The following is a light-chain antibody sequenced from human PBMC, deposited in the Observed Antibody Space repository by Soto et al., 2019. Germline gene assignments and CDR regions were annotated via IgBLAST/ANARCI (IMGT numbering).Light chain of an antibody. CDR3: VTWDDSLSAL. V-gene: IGLV1-47*01. CDR2: RDN. J-gene: IGLJ2*01. Sequence: QTVVTQPPSASGTPGQRVTISCSGSSSNIGSNYVYWYQQVSGTAPKLLIYRDNQRPSGVPDRFSGSKSGTSASLAISGLRSEDEADYYCVTWDDSLSALFGGWTKLTVL. CDR1: SSNIGSNY.